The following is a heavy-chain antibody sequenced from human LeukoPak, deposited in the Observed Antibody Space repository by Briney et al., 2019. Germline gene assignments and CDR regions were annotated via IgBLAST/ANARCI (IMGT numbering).Heavy chain of an antibody. Sequence: GASVKVSCKASGYTFTSYGISWVRQAPGQGLEWMGWISGYNGNTNYAQKLQGRVTMTTDTSTSTAHMELRSLRSDDTAVYYCAREYCTNGVCYDPDYWGQGTLVTVSS. J-gene: IGHJ4*02. D-gene: IGHD2-8*01. V-gene: IGHV1-18*01. CDR1: GYTFTSYG. CDR3: AREYCTNGVCYDPDY. CDR2: ISGYNGNT.